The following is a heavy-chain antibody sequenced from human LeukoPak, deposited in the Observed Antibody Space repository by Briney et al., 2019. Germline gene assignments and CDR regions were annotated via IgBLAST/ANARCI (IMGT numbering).Heavy chain of an antibody. V-gene: IGHV3-74*01. J-gene: IGHJ4*02. D-gene: IGHD5-12*01. Sequence: GGSLRLSCAASGFTFSSYWMHWVRQAPGKGLVWVSRINSDGSSTSYADSVKGRFTISRDNAKNTLYLQMNSVRADDTAVYYCARGLVATTPFDYWGQGNVVTVSS. CDR2: INSDGSST. CDR3: ARGLVATTPFDY. CDR1: GFTFSSYW.